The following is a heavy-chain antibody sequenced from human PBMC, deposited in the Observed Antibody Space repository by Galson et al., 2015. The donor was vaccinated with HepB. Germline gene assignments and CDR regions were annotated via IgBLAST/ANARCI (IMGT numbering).Heavy chain of an antibody. D-gene: IGHD3-22*01. CDR2: IKSKTDGGTT. J-gene: IGHJ4*02. CDR3: TTDRKYGGKVVAFDY. Sequence: SLRLSCAGSGFSFSNAWMSWVRQAPGKGLEWVGHIKSKTDGGTTDYAAPVKGRFTISRDDSKNTLYVQMNGLKSEDTAVYYCTTDRKYGGKVVAFDYWGQGALVSAPS. V-gene: IGHV3-15*01. CDR1: GFSFSNAW.